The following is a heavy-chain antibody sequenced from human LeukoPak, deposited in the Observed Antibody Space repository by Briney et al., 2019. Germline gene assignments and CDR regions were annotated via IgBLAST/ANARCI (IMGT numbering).Heavy chain of an antibody. CDR1: GFALRSYT. CDR3: ARVAVAGPTGWFDS. J-gene: IGHJ5*01. D-gene: IGHD6-19*01. CDR2: ISSASAYI. Sequence: GGSLRLSCAASGFALRSYTVTWVRQAPGKGLEWVSSISSASAYIYYAESVKGRFSISRDNVDNVVHLQMSSLTNEDTAVYYCARVAVAGPTGWFDSWGQGTLVTVSS. V-gene: IGHV3-21*01.